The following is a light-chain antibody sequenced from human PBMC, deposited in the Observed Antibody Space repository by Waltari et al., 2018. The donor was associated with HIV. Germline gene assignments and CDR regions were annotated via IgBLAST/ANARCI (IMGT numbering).Light chain of an antibody. CDR2: DVS. CDR1: SSDVGGSNY. V-gene: IGLV2-11*01. CDR3: CSYAGSYAWV. J-gene: IGLJ3*02. Sequence: QSALTQPRSVSGSPGQSVTISCTGTSSDVGGSNYVSWYQQHPGKAPKLMIYDVSKRPSGVPVRFSGSKSGNTASLTISGLQAEDEADYYCCSYAGSYAWVFGGGTKLTVL.